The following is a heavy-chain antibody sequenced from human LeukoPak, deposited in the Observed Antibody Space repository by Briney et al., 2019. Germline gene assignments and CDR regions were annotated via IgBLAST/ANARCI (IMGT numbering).Heavy chain of an antibody. CDR1: GYSISSDYY. J-gene: IGHJ4*02. Sequence: SETLSLTCTVSGYSISSDYYWGWIRQPPGKGLEWIGSIYHSGSTYYNPSLTSRVTISVDTSKNQFSLKLSSVTAADTAVYYCARQTRYFDYWGQGTLVTVSS. CDR2: IYHSGST. V-gene: IGHV4-38-2*02. CDR3: ARQTRYFDY.